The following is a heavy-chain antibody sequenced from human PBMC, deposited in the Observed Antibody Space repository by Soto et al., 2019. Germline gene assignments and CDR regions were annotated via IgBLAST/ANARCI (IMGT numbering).Heavy chain of an antibody. Sequence: AGTLNLSCAVSGVPISSYSMHLVRQAPGKGLEWVAVISYDGSNKYYAASVKGRFTISRDNYEGTLYLQMHSLRAEDTARYYCGYFYDDTNYDYRGQGTRVNVSA. CDR3: GYFYDDTNYDY. CDR2: ISYDGSNK. V-gene: IGHV3-30*03. D-gene: IGHD2-8*01. CDR1: GVPISSYS. J-gene: IGHJ4*02.